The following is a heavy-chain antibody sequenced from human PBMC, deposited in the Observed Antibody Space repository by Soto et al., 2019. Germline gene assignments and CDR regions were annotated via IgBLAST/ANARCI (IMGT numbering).Heavy chain of an antibody. CDR2: IYPHDSDT. V-gene: IGHV5-51*01. CDR1: GYRFISYW. Sequence: GESLKSSCKGSGYRFISYWIGWVRQIPGRGLEWMGTIYPHDSDTRYSPSFQGQVTISADKSISTAYLQWSSLKASDSAMYYCARLYGSGQWNWFDPWGQGTLVTSPQ. D-gene: IGHD3-10*01. CDR3: ARLYGSGQWNWFDP. J-gene: IGHJ5*02.